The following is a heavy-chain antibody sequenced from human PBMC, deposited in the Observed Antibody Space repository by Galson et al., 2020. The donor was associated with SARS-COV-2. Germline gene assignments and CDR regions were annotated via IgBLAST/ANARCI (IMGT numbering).Heavy chain of an antibody. D-gene: IGHD5-18*01. V-gene: IGHV3-9*01. CDR1: GFTFDDYA. CDR2: ISWNSGSI. CDR3: AKGSPGGYSQRWPPHY. J-gene: IGHJ4*02. Sequence: GGSLRLSCAASGFTFDDYAMHWVRQAPGKGLEWVSGISWNSGSIGYADSVKGRFTISRDNAKNSLYLQMNSLRAEDTALYYCAKGSPGGYSQRWPPHYWGQGTLVTVSS.